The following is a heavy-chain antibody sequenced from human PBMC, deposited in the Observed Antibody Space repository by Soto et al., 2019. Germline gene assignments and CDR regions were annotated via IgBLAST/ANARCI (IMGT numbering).Heavy chain of an antibody. V-gene: IGHV3-9*01. CDR1: GFTFDDYA. CDR2: ISWNSGRI. Sequence: EVQLVESGGGLVQPGRSLRLSCVASGFTFDDYAMHWVRQAPGKGLEWVSGISWNSGRIGYADSVKGRFTISRDNAENSLDLQMHSLSAEDTAFYYCARGASSGGSWLLRLYYGMDVWGQGTTVTVSS. CDR3: ARGASSGGSWLLRLYYGMDV. J-gene: IGHJ6*02. D-gene: IGHD2-15*01.